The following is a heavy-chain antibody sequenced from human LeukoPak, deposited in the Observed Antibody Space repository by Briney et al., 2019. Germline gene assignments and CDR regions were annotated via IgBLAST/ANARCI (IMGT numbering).Heavy chain of an antibody. D-gene: IGHD5-24*01. V-gene: IGHV3-48*01. CDR3: ARDYKYAFDN. J-gene: IGHJ4*02. CDR1: GFTFSDYS. CDR2: IGIDSGNT. Sequence: PGGSLRLSCAASGFTFSDYSKHWVRQAPGKGVEWISYIGIDSGNTNYADSVKGGFTISGDKAKNSLYLQMNSLRVEDTAVYYCARDYKYAFDNWGQGTLVTVSS.